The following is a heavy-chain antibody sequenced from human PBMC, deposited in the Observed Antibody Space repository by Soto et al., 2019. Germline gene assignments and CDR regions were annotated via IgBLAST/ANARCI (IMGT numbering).Heavy chain of an antibody. V-gene: IGHV1-18*04. J-gene: IGHJ5*02. CDR1: GYTFTSYG. CDR2: IRAYNGNT. D-gene: IGHD6-13*01. Sequence: AAVKVSCKATGYTFTSYGISGVRQAPGQGLEGMGWIRAYNGNTNYAQKLQGRVTMTTDTSTSTAYMELRSLRADDTAGYYCARDLWYSSSWYPYNNCFDPWGQGTLVTVSS. CDR3: ARDLWYSSSWYPYNNCFDP.